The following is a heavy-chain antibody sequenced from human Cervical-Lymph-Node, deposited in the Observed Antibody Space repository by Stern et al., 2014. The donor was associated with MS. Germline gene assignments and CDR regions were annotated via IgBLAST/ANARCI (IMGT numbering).Heavy chain of an antibody. V-gene: IGHV4-61*02. J-gene: IGHJ5*02. CDR2: LSTFWGA. Sequence: VQLVESGPGLVKPSQTLSLTCTVSGASISSNNFHWSWLRQPAGKGLEWIGQLSTFWGAKYNPSLESRLPISEDTSKTQFSLTLTSVTASDTAVYYCATYYAGVGGLGSWGQGTLVTVSS. CDR1: GASISSNNFH. D-gene: IGHD1-26*01. CDR3: ATYYAGVGGLGS.